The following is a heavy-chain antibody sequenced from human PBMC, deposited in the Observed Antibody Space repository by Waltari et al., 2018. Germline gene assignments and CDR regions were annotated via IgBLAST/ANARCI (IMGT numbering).Heavy chain of an antibody. Sequence: QVQLQQWGAGLLKPSETLSLTCAVYGGSFSGYYWSWIRQPPGKGLEWIGYIYYSGSTNYNPSLKSRVTISVDTSKNQFSLKLSSVTDADTAVYYCARMTTVTTNYFDYWGQGTLVTVSS. CDR3: ARMTTVTTNYFDY. CDR1: GGSFSGYY. V-gene: IGHV4-34*11. CDR2: IYYSGST. J-gene: IGHJ4*02. D-gene: IGHD4-17*01.